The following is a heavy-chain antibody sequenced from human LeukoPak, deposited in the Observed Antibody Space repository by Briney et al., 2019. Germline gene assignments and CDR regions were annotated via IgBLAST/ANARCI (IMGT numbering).Heavy chain of an antibody. Sequence: GALRLSCAASGFTLRSYTMNWVRQAPGNGLEWVSYISTSSSYIYHADSVTGRFTISRDNTNNSLFLQMNSLRAENTAEYYCARDTQPDGIDFWGQGTTVTVSS. J-gene: IGHJ6*02. D-gene: IGHD5-18*01. CDR1: GFTLRSYT. CDR3: ARDTQPDGIDF. V-gene: IGHV3-21*01. CDR2: ISTSSSYI.